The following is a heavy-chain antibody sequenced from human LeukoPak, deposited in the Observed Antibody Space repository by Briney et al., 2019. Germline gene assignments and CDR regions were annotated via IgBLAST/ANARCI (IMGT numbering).Heavy chain of an antibody. CDR1: GGSISSSNW. J-gene: IGHJ3*02. CDR2: IYHSGST. V-gene: IGHV4-4*02. Sequence: SGTLSLTCAVSGGSISSSNWWSWVRQPPGKGLEWIGEIYHSGSTNYNPSLKSRVTISVDKSKNQFSLKPSSVTAADTAVYYCARTLAYYDILTGYSLLGAFDIWGQGTMVTVSS. CDR3: ARTLAYYDILTGYSLLGAFDI. D-gene: IGHD3-9*01.